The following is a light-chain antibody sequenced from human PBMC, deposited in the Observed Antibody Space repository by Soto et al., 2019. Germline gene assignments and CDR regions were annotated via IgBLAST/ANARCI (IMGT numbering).Light chain of an antibody. CDR1: QSVTSY. V-gene: IGKV3-11*01. J-gene: IGKJ5*01. CDR3: QQRSSWPIT. CDR2: DAS. Sequence: EIVLTPSQATLSLSTGERATLSCLASQSVTSYLAWYQQRPGQAPRLLINDASRRATGIPDRFSGSGSGADFTLTISSLEPEDFAVYYCQQRSSWPITFGQGTRLEIK.